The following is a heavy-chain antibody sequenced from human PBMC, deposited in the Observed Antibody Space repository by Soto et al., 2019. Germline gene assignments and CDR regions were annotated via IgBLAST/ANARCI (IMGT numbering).Heavy chain of an antibody. D-gene: IGHD2-2*01. CDR3: ARFQPESRIPEYYLHY. V-gene: IGHV3-21*01. CDR2: ISSSGSYI. J-gene: IGHJ4*02. CDR1: GFTFSTYT. Sequence: GGSLRLSCAASGFTFSTYTMNWVRQAPGKGLEWVSSISSSGSYIYYADSLKGRFTISRDNAKNSLYLQMNSLRAEDTAVYYCARFQPESRIPEYYLHYWGQGAMVTVSS.